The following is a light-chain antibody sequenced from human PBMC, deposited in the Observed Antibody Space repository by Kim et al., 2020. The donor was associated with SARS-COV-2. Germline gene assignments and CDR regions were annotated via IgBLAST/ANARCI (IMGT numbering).Light chain of an antibody. Sequence: SYELTQPPSVSVSPGQTVSITCSGDKLGDKYACWYQQKPGQSPVLVIYQDSKRPSGIPERFSGSNSGNTATLTISGTQAMDEADYYCQAWDSSTSVFGTGTKVTVL. CDR2: QDS. CDR1: KLGDKY. V-gene: IGLV3-1*01. J-gene: IGLJ1*01. CDR3: QAWDSSTSV.